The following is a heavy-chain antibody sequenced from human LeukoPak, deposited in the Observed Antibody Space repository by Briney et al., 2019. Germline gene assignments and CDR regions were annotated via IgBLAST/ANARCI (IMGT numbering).Heavy chain of an antibody. CDR3: ARQRANWNRPLYFDY. CDR2: IYPSGTT. D-gene: IGHD1-1*01. Sequence: SQTLSLTCAVSGGSIRSGDYSWTWIQLPPGTGLEWIGYIYPSGTTFKNPSLRSRVTISVDRSKNQISLEMTSVTAADTAVYYCARQRANWNRPLYFDYWGQGTRVTVSS. CDR1: GGSIRSGDYS. J-gene: IGHJ4*02. V-gene: IGHV4-30-2*01.